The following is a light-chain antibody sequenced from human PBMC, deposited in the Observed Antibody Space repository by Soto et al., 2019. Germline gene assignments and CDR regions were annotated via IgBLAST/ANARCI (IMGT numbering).Light chain of an antibody. CDR2: DAS. J-gene: IGKJ5*01. Sequence: DIQMTQSPSSLSASVGDRVTITCQASQNINNYLNWYQQKPGRAPKLLIYDASNLEAGVSSRFRGSGSGTDFTFTISRLQPEDIATYYCQQYENLPTFGQGTRLDI. CDR3: QQYENLPT. V-gene: IGKV1-33*01. CDR1: QNINNY.